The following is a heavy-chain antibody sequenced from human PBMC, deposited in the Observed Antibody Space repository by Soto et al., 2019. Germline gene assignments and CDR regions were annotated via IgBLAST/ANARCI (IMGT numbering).Heavy chain of an antibody. V-gene: IGHV3-30*18. CDR3: AQDTYYHDTSGYYTFDY. CDR2: ISYDGTYK. Sequence: GGSLRVSWAASGSSFSSYGIHWVRQVPGKGLEWVAVISYDGTYKHYVDSVKGRFTISRDNSKNTLDLQMNSLRVEDTAVFYCAQDTYYHDTSGYYTFDYWGQGALVTVSS. J-gene: IGHJ4*02. CDR1: GSSFSSYG. D-gene: IGHD3-22*01.